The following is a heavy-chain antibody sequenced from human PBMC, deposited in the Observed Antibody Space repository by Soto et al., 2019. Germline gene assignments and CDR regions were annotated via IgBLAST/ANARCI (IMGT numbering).Heavy chain of an antibody. CDR2: VYRSGAA. D-gene: IGHD3-22*01. Sequence: SPENLSLTCTVSGYSISTGYYWAWVRQSPGKGLEWIGSVYRSGAAYYSPTLKSRVTISVDTPKNQFSLHLKSVTAADAAVYYCAREGGPKHYDSSGYTNWFDPWGQGTLLTGS. V-gene: IGHV4-38-2*02. J-gene: IGHJ5*02. CDR1: GYSISTGYY. CDR3: AREGGPKHYDSSGYTNWFDP.